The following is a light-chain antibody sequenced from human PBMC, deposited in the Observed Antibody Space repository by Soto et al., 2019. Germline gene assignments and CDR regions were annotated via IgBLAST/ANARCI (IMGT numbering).Light chain of an antibody. CDR2: GAY. CDR3: QQYNNWPRT. Sequence: ENVLTQSPGTLSLSPGERATLSCRASQSVSSSYLAWYQQKPGQAHRLLIYGAYSRANGIQARFSGGGSGTEFTLTIRSLQSEDFAVYYCQQYNNWPRTFGQGTKVDIK. CDR1: QSVSSSY. V-gene: IGKV3-15*01. J-gene: IGKJ1*01.